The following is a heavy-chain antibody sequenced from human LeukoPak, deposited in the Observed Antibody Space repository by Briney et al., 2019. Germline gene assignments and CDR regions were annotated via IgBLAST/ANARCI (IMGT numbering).Heavy chain of an antibody. CDR3: AKDPWGGEGY. V-gene: IGHV3-21*01. Sequence: NPGGSLRLSCLASGYTFSSYSINWVRQAPGKGLEWVSSISVRSNYIYYADSVRGRFRISRDDARDSLYLQMNSLRPEDTAVYFCAKDPWGGEGYWGQGTLVTVSS. D-gene: IGHD3-16*01. CDR1: GYTFSSYS. J-gene: IGHJ4*02. CDR2: ISVRSNYI.